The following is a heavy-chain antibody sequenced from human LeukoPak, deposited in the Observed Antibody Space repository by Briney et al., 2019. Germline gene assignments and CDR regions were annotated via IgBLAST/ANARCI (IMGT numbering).Heavy chain of an antibody. Sequence: GGSLRLSCAASGFTFSNCGMHWVRPAPGKGLEWVAVIWYDGSYKYYADSVKGRFTISRDNSKNTLYLQMNSLRAEDTAVYYCAKDFYVGPVLARYFDYWGQGTLVTVSS. D-gene: IGHD2-8*02. CDR3: AKDFYVGPVLARYFDY. CDR2: IWYDGSYK. J-gene: IGHJ4*02. CDR1: GFTFSNCG. V-gene: IGHV3-33*06.